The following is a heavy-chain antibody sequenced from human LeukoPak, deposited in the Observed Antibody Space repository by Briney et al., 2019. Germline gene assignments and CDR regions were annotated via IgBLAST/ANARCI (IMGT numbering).Heavy chain of an antibody. Sequence: PGRSLRLSCAASGFTFSSYGMHWVRQAPGKGLEWISVIYIDGTTYYADSVKGRFTISRDQANNTLYLQMNTLRDEDTAVYYCARGPRYSFYWGQGTLVSVSS. V-gene: IGHV3-NL1*01. D-gene: IGHD6-13*01. J-gene: IGHJ4*02. CDR3: ARGPRYSFY. CDR1: GFTFSSYG. CDR2: IYIDGTT.